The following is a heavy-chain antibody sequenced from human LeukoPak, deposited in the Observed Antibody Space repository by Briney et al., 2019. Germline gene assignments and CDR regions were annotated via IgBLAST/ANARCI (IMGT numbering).Heavy chain of an antibody. CDR3: ARANPDFLTGYLAY. CDR1: GFTLSDYY. CDR2: ISGSGSTV. V-gene: IGHV3-11*01. J-gene: IGHJ4*02. D-gene: IGHD3-9*01. Sequence: GGSLRLSCAASGFTLSDYYMSWIRQAPGKGLEWVSYISGSGSTVYYEDSVKGRFTVSRDNAKNSLYLEMNSPRAEDTAVYYCARANPDFLTGYLAYWGQGTQVTVSS.